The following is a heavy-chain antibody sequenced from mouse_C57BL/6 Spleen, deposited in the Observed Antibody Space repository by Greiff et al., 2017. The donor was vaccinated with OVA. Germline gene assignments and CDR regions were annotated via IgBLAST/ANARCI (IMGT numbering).Heavy chain of an antibody. CDR1: GYTFTSYW. CDR3: ARRYGNYLNY. J-gene: IGHJ2*01. V-gene: IGHV1-61*01. D-gene: IGHD2-1*01. Sequence: QVQLQQPGAELVRPGSSVKLSCKASGYTFTSYWMDWVKQRPGQGLEWIGNIYPSDSETHYNQKFKDKATLTVDKSSSTAYMQLSSLTSEDSAVYYCARRYGNYLNYWGQGTTLTVAS. CDR2: IYPSDSET.